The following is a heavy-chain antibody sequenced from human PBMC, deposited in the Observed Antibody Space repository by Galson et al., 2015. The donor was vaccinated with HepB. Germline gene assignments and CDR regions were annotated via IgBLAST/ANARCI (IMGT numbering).Heavy chain of an antibody. J-gene: IGHJ3*02. Sequence: SVKVSCKASGYTFTSYGISWVRQAPGQGLEWMGWINPNSGGTNYAQKFQGRVTMTRDTSISTAYMELSRLRSDDTAVYYCARDREAYYYGSDAFDIWGQGTMVTVSS. CDR1: GYTFTSYG. CDR3: ARDREAYYYGSDAFDI. V-gene: IGHV1-2*02. CDR2: INPNSGGT. D-gene: IGHD3-10*01.